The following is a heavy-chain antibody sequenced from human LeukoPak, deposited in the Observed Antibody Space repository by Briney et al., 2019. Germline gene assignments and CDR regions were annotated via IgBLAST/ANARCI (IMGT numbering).Heavy chain of an antibody. CDR1: GGSISSGGYY. V-gene: IGHV4-31*03. J-gene: IGHJ6*02. CDR3: ARDASDSYYHYGMDV. Sequence: SETLSLTCTVSGGSISSGGYYWSWIRQHPGKGLEWIGYIYYSGSTYYNPPLKSRVTISVDTSKNQFSLKLSSVTAADTAVYYCARDASDSYYHYGMDVWGQGTTVTVSS. CDR2: IYYSGST.